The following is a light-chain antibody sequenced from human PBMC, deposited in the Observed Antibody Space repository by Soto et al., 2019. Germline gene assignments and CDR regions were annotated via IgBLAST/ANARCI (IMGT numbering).Light chain of an antibody. CDR2: DAS. V-gene: IGKV1-5*01. J-gene: IGKJ1*01. CDR1: QNINNW. Sequence: DIQITQSPSTLSASVGDRVTITCRTSQNINNWLAWYQQKPGKAPKLLIYDASSLEAGVPSRFSGSGSVTEFTLTITSLQPDDFATYYCQQYNSYSTFGQGTKVDIK. CDR3: QQYNSYST.